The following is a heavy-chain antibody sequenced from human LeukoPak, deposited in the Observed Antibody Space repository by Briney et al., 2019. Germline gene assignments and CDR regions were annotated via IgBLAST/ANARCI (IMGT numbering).Heavy chain of an antibody. Sequence: GGSLRLSCAVCGFTFSSYAMNWVRQAPGEGLEWVSIIYGNGATTDYADSVKGRFTISRDDSKNTLYLQMNSLRAEDTAVYYCARKYSGFDYWGQGTLVTVSS. CDR1: GFTFSSYA. CDR2: IYGNGATT. D-gene: IGHD5-12*01. V-gene: IGHV3-23*01. CDR3: ARKYSGFDY. J-gene: IGHJ4*02.